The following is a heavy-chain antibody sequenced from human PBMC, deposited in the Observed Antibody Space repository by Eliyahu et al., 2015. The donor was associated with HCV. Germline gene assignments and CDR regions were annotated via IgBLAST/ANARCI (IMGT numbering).Heavy chain of an antibody. CDR3: ARRLEATEMFDI. CDR1: GFSFTNSW. J-gene: IGHJ3*02. D-gene: IGHD4-11*01. Sequence: EVQLVQSGVEVKKPGESLKISCKGSGFSFTNSWIGWVRQMPGRGLEWMGIIYPGDSDTRYSPSSQGQVTISADKSLSTAYLQWSSLKASDTAMYYCARRLEATEMFDIWGQGTMVTVSS. CDR2: IYPGDSDT. V-gene: IGHV5-51*01.